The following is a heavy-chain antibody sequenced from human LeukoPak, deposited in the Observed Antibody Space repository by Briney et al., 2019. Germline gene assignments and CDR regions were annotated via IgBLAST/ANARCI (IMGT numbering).Heavy chain of an antibody. CDR1: GGSISSYY. V-gene: IGHV4-59*12. CDR2: IYYSGST. D-gene: IGHD2-15*01. J-gene: IGHJ6*02. Sequence: SETLSLTCTVSGGSISSYYWSWIRQPPGKGLEWIGYIYYSGSTNYNPSLKSRVTISVDTSKNQFSLKLSSVTAADTAVYYCARDSRYCSGGSCYASYYYYGMDVWGQGTTVTVSS. CDR3: ARDSRYCSGGSCYASYYYYGMDV.